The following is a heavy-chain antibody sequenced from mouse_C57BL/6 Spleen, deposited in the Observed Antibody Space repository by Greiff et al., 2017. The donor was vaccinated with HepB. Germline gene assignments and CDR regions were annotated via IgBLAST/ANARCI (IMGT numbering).Heavy chain of an antibody. CDR1: GYTFTSYW. D-gene: IGHD2-3*01. V-gene: IGHV1-69*01. CDR2: IDPSDSYT. CDR3: ARVDDGYYLFAY. J-gene: IGHJ3*01. Sequence: QVQLQQSGAELVMPGASVKLSCKASGYTFTSYWMHWVKQRPGQGLEWIGEIDPSDSYTNYNQKFKGKSTLTVDKSSSTAYMQLSSLTSEDSAVYYCARVDDGYYLFAYWGQGTLVTVSA.